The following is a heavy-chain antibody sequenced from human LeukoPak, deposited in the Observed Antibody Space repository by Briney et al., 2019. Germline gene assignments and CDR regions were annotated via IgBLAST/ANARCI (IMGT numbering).Heavy chain of an antibody. CDR2: VRGNGDST. J-gene: IGHJ4*02. D-gene: IGHD3-10*01. CDR3: AKGFFGSGSFPHNFDY. Sequence: GGSLRLSCAASGFTFSSYGMHWVRQAPGKGLEWVAVVRGNGDSTHYADSVKGRFTISRDNSKNTLYLQMNSLRDEDTAVYYCAKGFFGSGSFPHNFDYWGQGTLVTVSS. V-gene: IGHV3-23*01. CDR1: GFTFSSYG.